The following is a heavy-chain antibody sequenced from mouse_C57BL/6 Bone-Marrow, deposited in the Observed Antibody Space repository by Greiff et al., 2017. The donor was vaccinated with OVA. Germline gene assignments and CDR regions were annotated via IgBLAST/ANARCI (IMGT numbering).Heavy chain of an antibody. Sequence: EVKLVESGGDLVKPGGSLKLSCAASGFTFSSYGMSWVRQTPDKRLEWVATISSGGSYTYYPDSVKGRFTISRDNAKNTLYLQMSSLKSEDTAMYYCARHRYSNYERHYFDYWGQGTTLTVSS. J-gene: IGHJ2*01. CDR2: ISSGGSYT. D-gene: IGHD2-5*01. CDR3: ARHRYSNYERHYFDY. CDR1: GFTFSSYG. V-gene: IGHV5-6*02.